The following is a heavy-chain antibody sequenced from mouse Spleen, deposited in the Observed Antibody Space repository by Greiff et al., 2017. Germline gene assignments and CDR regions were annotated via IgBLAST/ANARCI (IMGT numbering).Heavy chain of an antibody. CDR3: ARWEGYGNYYAMDY. V-gene: IGHV1-39*01. D-gene: IGHD2-10*02. CDR1: GYSFTDYN. J-gene: IGHJ4*01. Sequence: EVQLQESGPELVKPGASVKISCKASGYSFTDYNMNWVKQSNGKSLEWIGVINPNYGTTSYNQKFKGKATLTVDQSSSTAYMQLNSLTSEDSAVYYCARWEGYGNYYAMDYWGQGTSVTVSS. CDR2: INPNYGTT.